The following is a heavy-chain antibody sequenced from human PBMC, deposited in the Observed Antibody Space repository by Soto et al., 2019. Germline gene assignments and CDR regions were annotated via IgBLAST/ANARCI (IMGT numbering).Heavy chain of an antibody. V-gene: IGHV3-30-3*01. CDR1: GFTFSSYA. CDR2: ISYDGSNK. Sequence: GGSLRLSCAASGFTFSSYAMHWVRQAPGKGLEWVAVISYDGSNKYYADSVKGRFTISRDNSKNTLYLQMNSLRAEDTAVYYCARERNSPIVGAPTFDYWGQGTLVTVSS. CDR3: ARERNSPIVGAPTFDY. J-gene: IGHJ4*02. D-gene: IGHD1-26*01.